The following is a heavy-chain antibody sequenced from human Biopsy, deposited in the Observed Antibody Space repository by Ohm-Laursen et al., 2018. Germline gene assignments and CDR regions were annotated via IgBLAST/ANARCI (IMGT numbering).Heavy chain of an antibody. CDR3: VGGQSRPPIVFTVPVYSFDL. D-gene: IGHD2/OR15-2a*01. CDR2: SIPYFNKT. J-gene: IGHJ3*01. CDR1: GDTFDTYA. Sequence: SVKVSCKASGDTFDTYAFGWVRQAPGQGLEWMGGSIPYFNKTYYAQNFQGRAIITADRSTRTADMQLSGLRPDDTAVYYCVGGQSRPPIVFTVPVYSFDLWGPGTMVTVSP. V-gene: IGHV1-69*13.